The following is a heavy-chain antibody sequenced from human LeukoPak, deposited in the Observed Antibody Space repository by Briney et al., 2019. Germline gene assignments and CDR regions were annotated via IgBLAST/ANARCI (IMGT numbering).Heavy chain of an antibody. J-gene: IGHJ4*02. Sequence: GGSLRLSCPASGFNFKTYTLTWVRQAPGKRPEWLSSITAGDGATYYADSVRGRFTISRDYSRNTVYLHLSGLRAEDTAVYYCARDRSTDAISEFWGQGTLVAVSS. CDR3: ARDRSTDAISEF. V-gene: IGHV3-23*01. CDR1: GFNFKTYT. CDR2: ITAGDGAT. D-gene: IGHD1-1*01.